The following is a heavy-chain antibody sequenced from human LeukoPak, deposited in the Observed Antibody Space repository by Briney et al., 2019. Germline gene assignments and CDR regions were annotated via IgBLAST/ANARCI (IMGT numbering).Heavy chain of an antibody. CDR3: AKLPPPGRITMIVKGYFDY. J-gene: IGHJ4*02. Sequence: GGSLRLSCAASGFIFSTYGMSWVRQAPGEGLEWVSGISGSGGSTYYADSVKGRFTISRDNSKNTLYLQMNSLRAEDTAVYYCAKLPPPGRITMIVKGYFDYWGQGTLVTVSS. D-gene: IGHD3-22*01. V-gene: IGHV3-23*01. CDR2: ISGSGGST. CDR1: GFIFSTYG.